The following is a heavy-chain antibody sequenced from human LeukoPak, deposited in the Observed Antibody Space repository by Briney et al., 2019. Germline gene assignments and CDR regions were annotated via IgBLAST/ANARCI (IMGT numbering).Heavy chain of an antibody. Sequence: SVKVSCKASGGTFISYAISWVRQAPGQGLEWMGRIIPIFGTANYAQKFQGRVTITTDESTSTAYMELSSLRSEDTAVYYCARSRDGYNSPFDDWGQGTLVTVSS. D-gene: IGHD5-24*01. CDR3: ARSRDGYNSPFDD. J-gene: IGHJ4*02. CDR2: IIPIFGTA. V-gene: IGHV1-69*05. CDR1: GGTFISYA.